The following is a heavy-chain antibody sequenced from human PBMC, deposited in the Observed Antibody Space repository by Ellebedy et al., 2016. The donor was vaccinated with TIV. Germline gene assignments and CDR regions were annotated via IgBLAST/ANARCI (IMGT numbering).Heavy chain of an antibody. J-gene: IGHJ4*02. Sequence: GESLKISCAASGFTFSDYWMNWVRQAPGKGLEWVSFISDTSIYYADAVEGRFTISRDNAKNSLYLQMNSLRAEDTAVYYCARGGGCFGDSCYYADFWGQGTLVTVSS. D-gene: IGHD2-21*01. CDR1: GFTFSDYW. CDR3: ARGGGCFGDSCYYADF. CDR2: ISDTSI. V-gene: IGHV3-69-1*01.